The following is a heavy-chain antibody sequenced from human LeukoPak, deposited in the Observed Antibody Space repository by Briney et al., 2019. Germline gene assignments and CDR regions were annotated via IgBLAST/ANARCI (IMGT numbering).Heavy chain of an antibody. D-gene: IGHD1-26*01. Sequence: SETLSLTCTVSGGSISSSNYYWGWIRQPPGKGLEWIESIYYSGSTYYNPSLKSRVTISVDTSKNQFSLNLRSVTAADTAVYYCASNIVGATAIDYWGQGTLVTVSS. CDR3: ASNIVGATAIDY. CDR2: IYYSGST. V-gene: IGHV4-39*01. J-gene: IGHJ4*02. CDR1: GGSISSSNYY.